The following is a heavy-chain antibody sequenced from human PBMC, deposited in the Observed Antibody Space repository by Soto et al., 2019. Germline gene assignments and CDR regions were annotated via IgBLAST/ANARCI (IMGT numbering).Heavy chain of an antibody. CDR2: IHGNNGNT. J-gene: IGHJ4*02. V-gene: IGHV1-3*05. D-gene: IGHD3-10*01. CDR3: ARPMNYNDYHDY. CDR1: GYTFTDYS. Sequence: QVQLVQSGAEEKKPGASVKVSCKASGYTFTDYSMHWVRQAPGQRLEWMGWIHGNNGNTRYSQNFQGRVTITRDTSASTDYMELGSLTSEDTAVYYCARPMNYNDYHDYWGQGTLVTVSS.